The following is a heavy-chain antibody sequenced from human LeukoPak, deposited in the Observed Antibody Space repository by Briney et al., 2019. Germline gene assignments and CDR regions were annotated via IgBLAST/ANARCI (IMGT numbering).Heavy chain of an antibody. J-gene: IGHJ4*02. Sequence: ASVKVSCKASGYTFTDYYIHWVRQAPGQGLEWMGWINPNSGGTNYAQNFQGRVTMTRDTSISTAYMELSRLRYDDTAIYYCARNLAAAGSDYWGQGTLVTVSS. V-gene: IGHV1-2*02. CDR3: ARNLAAAGSDY. CDR2: INPNSGGT. D-gene: IGHD6-13*01. CDR1: GYTFTDYY.